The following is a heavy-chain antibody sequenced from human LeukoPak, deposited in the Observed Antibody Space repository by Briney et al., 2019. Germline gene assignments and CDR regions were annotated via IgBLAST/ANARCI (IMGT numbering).Heavy chain of an antibody. Sequence: SETLSLTCTVSGGSISSYYWSWIRQPPGKGLEWIGEINHSGSTNYNPSLKSRVTISVDTSKNQFSLKLSSVTAADTAVYYCASRVAVAGWFDPWGQGTLVTVSS. J-gene: IGHJ5*02. CDR1: GGSISSYY. CDR2: INHSGST. CDR3: ASRVAVAGWFDP. V-gene: IGHV4-34*01. D-gene: IGHD6-19*01.